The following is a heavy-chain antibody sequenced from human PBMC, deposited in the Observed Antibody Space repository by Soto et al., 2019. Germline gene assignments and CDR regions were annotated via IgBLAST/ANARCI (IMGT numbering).Heavy chain of an antibody. Sequence: PGGSLRLSCAASGFTFISYSMNWVRQAPGKGLEWVSSISSSSSYIYYADSVKGRFTISRDNAKNSLYLQMNSLRAEDTAVYYCARGPPGYCSSTRCHPNHAVDIWGQRTMVTVSS. J-gene: IGHJ3*02. CDR2: ISSSSSYI. CDR1: GFTFISYS. D-gene: IGHD2-2*01. V-gene: IGHV3-21*01. CDR3: ARGPPGYCSSTRCHPNHAVDI.